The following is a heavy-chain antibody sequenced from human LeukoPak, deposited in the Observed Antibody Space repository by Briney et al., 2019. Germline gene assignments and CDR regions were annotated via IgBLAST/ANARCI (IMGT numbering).Heavy chain of an antibody. V-gene: IGHV4-34*01. CDR2: INHSGST. CDR1: GGSFSGYY. D-gene: IGHD7-27*01. Sequence: SETLSLTCAVYGGSFSGYYWSWIRQPPGKGLEWIGEINHSGSTKYNPSLKSRVTISVDTSKNQFSLKLSSVTAADTAVYYCARARLGTLYYFDYWGQGTLVTVSS. J-gene: IGHJ4*02. CDR3: ARARLGTLYYFDY.